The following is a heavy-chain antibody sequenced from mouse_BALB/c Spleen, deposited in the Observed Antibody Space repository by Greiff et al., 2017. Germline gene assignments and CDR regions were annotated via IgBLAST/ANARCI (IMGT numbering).Heavy chain of an antibody. CDR2: ISYSGST. J-gene: IGHJ3*01. CDR3: ARSGDDYDGPWFAY. CDR1: GYSITSDYA. Sequence: VQLQQSGPGLVKPSQSLSLTCTVTGYSITSDYAWNWIRQFPGNKLEWMGYISYSGSTSYNPSLKSRISITRDPSKNQFFLQLNSVTTEDTATYYWARSGDDYDGPWFAYWGQGTLVTVSA. D-gene: IGHD2-4*01. V-gene: IGHV3-2*02.